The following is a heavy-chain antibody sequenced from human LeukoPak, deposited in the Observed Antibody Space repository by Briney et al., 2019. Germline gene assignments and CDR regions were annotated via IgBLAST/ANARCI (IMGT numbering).Heavy chain of an antibody. V-gene: IGHV4-59*08. J-gene: IGHJ4*02. Sequence: NPSETLSLTCTVSGGSISSYYWSWIRQPPGKGLEWIGYIYYSGSTNYNPSLKSRVTISVDTSKNQFSLKLSSVTAADTAVYYCARGDQYSSSSGGYWGQGTLVTVSS. D-gene: IGHD6-6*01. CDR3: ARGDQYSSSSGGY. CDR2: IYYSGST. CDR1: GGSISSYY.